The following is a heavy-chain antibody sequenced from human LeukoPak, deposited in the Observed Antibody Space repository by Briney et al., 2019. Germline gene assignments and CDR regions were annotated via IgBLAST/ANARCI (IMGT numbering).Heavy chain of an antibody. J-gene: IGHJ3*02. CDR2: ISSSSSTI. CDR1: GFTFSSYS. D-gene: IGHD3-3*01. Sequence: GGSLRLSCAASGFTFSSYSMNWVRQAPGKGLEWVSYISSSSSTIYYADSVKGRFTISRDNAKNSLYLQMNSLRAEDTAVYYCARVGLLNPGAFDIWGQGTMVTVSS. V-gene: IGHV3-48*04. CDR3: ARVGLLNPGAFDI.